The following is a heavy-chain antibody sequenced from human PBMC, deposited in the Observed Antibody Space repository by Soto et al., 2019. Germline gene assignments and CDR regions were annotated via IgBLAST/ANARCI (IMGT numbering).Heavy chain of an antibody. CDR2: IIPIFGTA. V-gene: IGHV1-69*01. J-gene: IGHJ4*02. CDR1: GGTFSSYA. CDR3: AIRGDMTTVTTWYFDY. D-gene: IGHD4-17*01. Sequence: HVQLVQSGAEVKKPGSSVKVSCKASGGTFSSYAISWVRQAPGQGLEWMGGIIPIFGTANYAQKFQGRVTITADESTSTAYMELSSLRSEDTAVYYCAIRGDMTTVTTWYFDYWGQGTLVTVSS.